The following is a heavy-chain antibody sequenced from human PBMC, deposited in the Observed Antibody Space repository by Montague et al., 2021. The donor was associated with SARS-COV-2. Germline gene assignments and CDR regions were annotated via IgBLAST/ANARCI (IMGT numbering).Heavy chain of an antibody. CDR3: ATLPSSITIFGVVQGYYFDD. CDR2: KYYSGST. CDR1: GASISSRSYY. D-gene: IGHD3-3*01. J-gene: IGHJ4*02. Sequence: SETLSLTCTVSGASISSRSYYWAWIRQPPGKGLEWIGFKYYSGSTYYNPTLKSRVTISVDTSKNQFSLNLSSVTAADTAVYCCATLPSSITIFGVVQGYYFDDWGQGTLVTVSS. V-gene: IGHV4-39*01.